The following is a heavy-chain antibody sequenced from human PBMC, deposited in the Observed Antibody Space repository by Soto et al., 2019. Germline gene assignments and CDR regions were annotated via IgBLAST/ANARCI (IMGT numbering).Heavy chain of an antibody. J-gene: IGHJ6*02. V-gene: IGHV3-7*01. CDR3: VRDWSAFWGMDV. Sequence: GGSLRLSCAASGFTFSTYWMNWVRQAPGKGLEWVANIKQDGSEKYYVDSVKGRFAISRDNAKDSLFLQMNNLRAEDTAVYYCVRDWSAFWGMDVWGQGTTVTVSS. CDR1: GFTFSTYW. CDR2: IKQDGSEK.